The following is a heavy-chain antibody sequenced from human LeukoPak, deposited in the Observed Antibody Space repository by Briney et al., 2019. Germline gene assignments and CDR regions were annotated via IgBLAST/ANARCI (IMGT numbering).Heavy chain of an antibody. V-gene: IGHV3-13*01. CDR3: ARGSPYDSSGYTFDY. Sequence: GGSLRLSCAASGFTFSSYDMHWVRQATGKGLEWVSAIGTAGDTYYPGSVKGRFTISRGNAKNSLYLQMNSLRAGDTAVYYCARGSPYDSSGYTFDYWGQGTLVTVSS. D-gene: IGHD3-22*01. J-gene: IGHJ4*02. CDR1: GFTFSSYD. CDR2: IGTAGDT.